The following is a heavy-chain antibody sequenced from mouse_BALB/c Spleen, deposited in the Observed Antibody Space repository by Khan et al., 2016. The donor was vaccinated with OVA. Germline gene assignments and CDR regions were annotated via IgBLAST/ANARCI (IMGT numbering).Heavy chain of an antibody. CDR1: GYTFTNYG. J-gene: IGHJ3*01. CDR2: INTYTGEP. CDR3: ARSRCNYWFAY. V-gene: IGHV9-3-1*01. Sequence: QIQLVQSGPELMKPGETVKISCKASGYTFTNYGMNWVKQAPGKGLKWMGWINTYTGEPTYADDFKGRFAFSLETSASTAYLQISNLKNEDTATYFCARSRCNYWFAYWGQGTLVTVSA. D-gene: IGHD2-1*01.